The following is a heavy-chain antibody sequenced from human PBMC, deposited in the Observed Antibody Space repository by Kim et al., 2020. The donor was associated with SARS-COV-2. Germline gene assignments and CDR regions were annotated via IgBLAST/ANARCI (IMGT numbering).Heavy chain of an antibody. CDR1: GGPLSGYY. CDR3: ARGGGAK. J-gene: IGHJ4*02. V-gene: IGHV4-34*01. CDR2: INYNTGTT. D-gene: IGHD1-26*01. Sequence: SETLSLTCAVYGGPLSGYYWTWIRQSPGKGLEWLAEINYNTGTTTYNPSLMSRATISVDTSKNQFSLNVTSVTAADTAVYFCARGGGAKWGQGTLVTVSS.